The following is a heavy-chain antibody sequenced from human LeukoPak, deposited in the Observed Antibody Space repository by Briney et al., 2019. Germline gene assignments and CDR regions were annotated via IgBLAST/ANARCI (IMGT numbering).Heavy chain of an antibody. D-gene: IGHD2-15*01. V-gene: IGHV4-61*02. CDR2: IYTGGST. CDR3: ARDKRGGSPYYFDS. Sequence: KPSQTLSLTCTVSGGSISSGSYYWSWIRQAAGKGVEWIGRIYTGGSTNYNPSLKSRVTISVDTSKNQFSLKLSSVTAADTAVYYCARDKRGGSPYYFDSWGQGTLVTVSS. CDR1: GGSISSGSYY. J-gene: IGHJ4*02.